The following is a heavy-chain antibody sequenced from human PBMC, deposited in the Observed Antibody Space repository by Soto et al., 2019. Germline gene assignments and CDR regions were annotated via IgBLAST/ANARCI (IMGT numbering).Heavy chain of an antibody. V-gene: IGHV1-24*01. Sequence: ASVKVSCKVSGYTVTDLSMHWVRQTPGKGLEWMGGFEPEDGEAIYAQKFQDRLTMTVDTSTDTVHMELGSLRSEDSAVYYCASLTTETVETTGTVDYWGQGTLVTVSS. CDR1: GYTVTDLS. J-gene: IGHJ4*02. CDR2: FEPEDGEA. D-gene: IGHD4-17*01. CDR3: ASLTTETVETTGTVDY.